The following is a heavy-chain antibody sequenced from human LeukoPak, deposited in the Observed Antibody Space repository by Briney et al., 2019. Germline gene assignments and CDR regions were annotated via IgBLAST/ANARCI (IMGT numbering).Heavy chain of an antibody. Sequence: SETLSLTCTVSGGSISSSSYYWGWIRQPPGKGLAWLGSIYYSGSTYYNPSLKSRVTISVDTSKNQFSLKLSSVTAADTAVYYCARLYSSSWYKMSYYYYYYMDVWGKGTTVTVSS. CDR2: IYYSGST. CDR1: GGSISSSSYY. J-gene: IGHJ6*03. CDR3: ARLYSSSWYKMSYYYYYYMDV. V-gene: IGHV4-39*01. D-gene: IGHD6-13*01.